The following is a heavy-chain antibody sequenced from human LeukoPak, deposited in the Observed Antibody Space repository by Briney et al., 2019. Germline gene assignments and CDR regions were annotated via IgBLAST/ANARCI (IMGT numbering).Heavy chain of an antibody. CDR2: ISGSGAYT. D-gene: IGHD3-10*01. J-gene: IGHJ4*02. Sequence: PGGSLRLSCAASGFTFSGYAMTWVRQAPGKGLEWVSCISGSGAYTYYADSVKGRFTISRDNSKSTLYLQMNSLRAEDTAVYYCAKGAFERFGEPSDYWGQGTLVSVSS. CDR3: AKGAFERFGEPSDY. CDR1: GFTFSGYA. V-gene: IGHV3-23*01.